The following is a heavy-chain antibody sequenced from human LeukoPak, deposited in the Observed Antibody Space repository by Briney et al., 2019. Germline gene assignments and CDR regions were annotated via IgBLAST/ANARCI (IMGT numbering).Heavy chain of an antibody. D-gene: IGHD2-15*01. CDR1: GFTFSSYA. CDR2: ISSNGGST. Sequence: QTGGSLRLSCAASGFTFSSYAMHWVRQAPGKGLEYVSAISSNGGSTYYANSVKGRFTISRDNSKNTLYLQMGSLRAEDMAVYYCAREVGYYYYYYMDVWGKGTTVTISS. J-gene: IGHJ6*03. CDR3: AREVGYYYYYYMDV. V-gene: IGHV3-64*01.